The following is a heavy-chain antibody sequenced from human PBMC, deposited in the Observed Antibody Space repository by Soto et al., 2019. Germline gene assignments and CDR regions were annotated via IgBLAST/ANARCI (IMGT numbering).Heavy chain of an antibody. D-gene: IGHD3-3*01. Sequence: VQLVESGGGVVQPGRSLRLSCAASGFTFSSYAMHWVRQAPGKGLVWVSRFGGDENWTDYADSVKGRFTISRDNAKNTLYLQMNNLRAEDTAVYYCARGKELGVVRYGMDVWGQGTTVTVSS. V-gene: IGHV3-74*02. CDR1: GFTFSSYA. CDR2: FGGDENWT. CDR3: ARGKELGVVRYGMDV. J-gene: IGHJ6*02.